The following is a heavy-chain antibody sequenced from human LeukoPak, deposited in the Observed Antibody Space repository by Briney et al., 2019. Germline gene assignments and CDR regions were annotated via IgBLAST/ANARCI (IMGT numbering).Heavy chain of an antibody. V-gene: IGHV1-18*01. D-gene: IGHD3-10*01. CDR2: ISAYNGNT. CDR3: ASHEIVYGSGSPPDC. CDR1: GYTFTSHA. J-gene: IGHJ4*02. Sequence: VASVKVSCKASGYTFTSHAISWVRQAPGQRLEWMGCISAYNGNTNYAQKLQGRVTMTTDTSMSTAYMELRSLRSDDTAVYYCASHEIVYGSGSPPDCWGQGTLVTVSS.